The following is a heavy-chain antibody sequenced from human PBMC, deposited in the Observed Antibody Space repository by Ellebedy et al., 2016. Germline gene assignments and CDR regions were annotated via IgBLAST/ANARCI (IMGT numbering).Heavy chain of an antibody. D-gene: IGHD2-8*01. J-gene: IGHJ4*02. CDR3: ARRDTNGYYSY. CDR2: NHHSGST. CDR1: GGSISSSYSY. Sequence: SETLSLTCTVSGGSISSSYSYWGWIRQPPGKGLEWIGYNHHSGSTNYNPSLKSRVTISLDTSRNQVSLKLSSVTAADTAVYYCARRDTNGYYSYWGQGTLVTVSS. V-gene: IGHV4-61*05.